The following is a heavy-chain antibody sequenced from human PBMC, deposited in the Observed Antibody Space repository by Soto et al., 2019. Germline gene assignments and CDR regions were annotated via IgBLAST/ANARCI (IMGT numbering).Heavy chain of an antibody. CDR2: IYYSGST. CDR1: GGSISSYY. J-gene: IGHJ5*02. Sequence: SETLSLTCTVSGGSISSYYWSWIRQPPGKGLEWIGYIYYSGSTNYNPSLKSRVTISVDTSKNQFSLKLSSVTAADTAVYYCAKGDPSTMVRGVRSEPWGQGTLVTVSS. D-gene: IGHD3-10*01. V-gene: IGHV4-59*01. CDR3: AKGDPSTMVRGVRSEP.